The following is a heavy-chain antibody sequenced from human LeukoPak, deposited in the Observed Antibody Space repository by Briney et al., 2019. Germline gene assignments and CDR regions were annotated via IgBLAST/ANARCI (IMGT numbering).Heavy chain of an antibody. D-gene: IGHD1-26*01. J-gene: IGHJ4*02. Sequence: GGSLRLSCAASGFTFSSYAMSWVRQAPGKGLEWVSAISGSGGSTYYADSVKGRFTISRDNSKNTLYLQMNSLRADDTAVYYCARDWGSYRTFDYWGQGTLVTVSS. V-gene: IGHV3-23*01. CDR3: ARDWGSYRTFDY. CDR2: ISGSGGST. CDR1: GFTFSSYA.